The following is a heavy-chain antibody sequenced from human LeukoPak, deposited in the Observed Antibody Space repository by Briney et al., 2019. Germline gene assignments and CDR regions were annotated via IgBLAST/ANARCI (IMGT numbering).Heavy chain of an antibody. V-gene: IGHV3-7*01. CDR2: IKQDGSEK. Sequence: QAGGSLRLSCAASGFTFSNYWMSWVRQAPGKGLEWVANIKQDGSEKDYVDSVKGRFTISRDNAKNSLYLQMNSLRAEDTAVYYCAREVERQRAFDIWGQGTMVTVSS. J-gene: IGHJ3*02. CDR1: GFTFSNYW. CDR3: AREVERQRAFDI. D-gene: IGHD6-25*01.